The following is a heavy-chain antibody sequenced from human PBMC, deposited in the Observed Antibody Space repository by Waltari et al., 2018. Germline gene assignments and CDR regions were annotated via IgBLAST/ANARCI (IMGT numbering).Heavy chain of an antibody. D-gene: IGHD2-21*02. CDR1: GFSLRPSGMC. Sequence: QVALRESGPALVSPTQTLTLTCTFSGFSLRPSGMCVSWIRQPPGKALEWLARIDWDDDKHYSTSLKTRLTISKDASENQVVLTLTNVDPVDTGIYYCARTDFGGNSVDYWGQGTLVTVSS. CDR2: IDWDDDK. V-gene: IGHV2-70*15. CDR3: ARTDFGGNSVDY. J-gene: IGHJ4*02.